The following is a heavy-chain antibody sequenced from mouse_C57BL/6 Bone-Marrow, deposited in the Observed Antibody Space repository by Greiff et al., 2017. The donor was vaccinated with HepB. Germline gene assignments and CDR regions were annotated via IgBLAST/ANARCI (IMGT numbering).Heavy chain of an antibody. J-gene: IGHJ2*01. Sequence: QVQLKESGAELVRPGTSVKMSCKASGYTFTNYWIGWAKQRPGHGLEWLGDIYPGGGYTNYNEKFKGKATLTADKSSSTAYMQFSSLTSEDSAIYYCARDDGSNRFDYWGQGTTLTVSS. CDR1: GYTFTNYW. CDR2: IYPGGGYT. D-gene: IGHD1-1*01. CDR3: ARDDGSNRFDY. V-gene: IGHV1-63*01.